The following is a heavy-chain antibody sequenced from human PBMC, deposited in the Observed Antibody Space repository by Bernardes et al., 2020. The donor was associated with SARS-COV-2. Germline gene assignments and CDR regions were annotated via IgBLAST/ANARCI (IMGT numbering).Heavy chain of an antibody. CDR3: AGSSCGIDCYIGGLRSWDYGMDV. CDR2: IYSSGSS. Sequence: SETLSLTCTVSGGSISSSNYYWGWIRQPPGKGLEWIGSIYSSGSSYYNPSLQSRVRESVDTSKNQFSLRPSFVTAADTAVYYCAGSSCGIDCYIGGLRSWDYGMDVWGQGTTVTVSS. V-gene: IGHV4-39*01. D-gene: IGHD2-21*02. CDR1: GGSISSSNYY. J-gene: IGHJ6*02.